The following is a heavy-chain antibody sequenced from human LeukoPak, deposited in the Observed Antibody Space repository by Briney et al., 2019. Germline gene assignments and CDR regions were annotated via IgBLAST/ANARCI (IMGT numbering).Heavy chain of an antibody. J-gene: IGHJ4*02. V-gene: IGHV4-59*01. CDR3: ASHSYGSSYFDY. Sequence: SETLSLTCTVSGGSFSSYYWSLIRQPPGKGLEWIGYIYYSGSTNYNPSLKSRVTISVDTSKNQFSLKLSSVTAADTAVYYCASHSYGSSYFDYWGQGTLVTVSS. D-gene: IGHD5-18*01. CDR2: IYYSGST. CDR1: GGSFSSYY.